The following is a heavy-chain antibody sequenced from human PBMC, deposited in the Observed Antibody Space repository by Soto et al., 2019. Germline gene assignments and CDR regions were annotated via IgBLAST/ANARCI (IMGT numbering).Heavy chain of an antibody. V-gene: IGHV4-4*02. CDR3: ATQGFYRLGV. CDR1: DYSITGDNW. J-gene: IGHJ6*04. Sequence: SETPSLTCAVSDYSITGDNWWSLVRQPPGKGLEWIGEIHHSGAANYNPDLKSRVTISVDKFKNQFSLKLNSVTAADTAMFYCATQGFYRLGVWGGGTTVTVSS. CDR2: IHHSGAA.